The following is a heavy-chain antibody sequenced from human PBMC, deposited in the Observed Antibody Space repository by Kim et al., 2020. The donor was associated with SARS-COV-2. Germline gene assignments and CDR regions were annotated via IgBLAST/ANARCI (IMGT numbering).Heavy chain of an antibody. J-gene: IGHJ6*02. CDR3: ARDWHGDYIFYYGMDV. V-gene: IGHV1-18*01. CDR1: GYTFTSYG. Sequence: ASVKVSCKASGYTFTSYGIRWVRQAPGQGLEWMGWISAYNGNTNFAQKFQGRVTMTTDTSTSTAYMELRSLRSDDTAVYYCARDWHGDYIFYYGMDVWGQGTTVTVSS. CDR2: ISAYNGNT. D-gene: IGHD4-17*01.